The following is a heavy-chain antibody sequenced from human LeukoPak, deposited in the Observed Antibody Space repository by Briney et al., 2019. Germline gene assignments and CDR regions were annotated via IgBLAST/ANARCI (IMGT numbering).Heavy chain of an antibody. V-gene: IGHV3-48*04. CDR3: ARDIRAVGANSFYYYYYGMDV. D-gene: IGHD1-26*01. Sequence: PGGSLRLSCAASGFTFSSYSMNWVRQAPGKGLEWVSYISSSSSTIYYADSVKGRFTISRDNAKNSLYLQMNSLRAEDTAVYYCARDIRAVGANSFYYYYYGMDVWGRGTTVTVSS. CDR2: ISSSSSTI. J-gene: IGHJ6*02. CDR1: GFTFSSYS.